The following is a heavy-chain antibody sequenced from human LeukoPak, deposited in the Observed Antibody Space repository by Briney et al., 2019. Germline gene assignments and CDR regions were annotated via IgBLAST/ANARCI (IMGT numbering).Heavy chain of an antibody. J-gene: IGHJ4*02. CDR1: GYTFTGYY. Sequence: AASVKVSCKASGYTFTGYYMHWVRQAPGQGLEWMGWINPNSGGTNYAQKFQGGVTMTRDTSISTAYMELSRLRSDDTAVYYCARGYDSSGYYSSFVDYWGQGTLVTVSS. CDR2: INPNSGGT. D-gene: IGHD3-22*01. CDR3: ARGYDSSGYYSSFVDY. V-gene: IGHV1-2*02.